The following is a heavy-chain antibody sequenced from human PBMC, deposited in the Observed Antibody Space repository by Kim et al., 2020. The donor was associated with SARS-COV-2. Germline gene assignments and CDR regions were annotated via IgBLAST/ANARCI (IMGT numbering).Heavy chain of an antibody. V-gene: IGHV1-2*06. CDR2: INPNSGGT. D-gene: IGHD5-12*01. J-gene: IGHJ1*01. CDR3: VSGFDSYYLAY. CDR1: GFSFTDYH. Sequence: ASVKVSCKSSGFSFTDYHIHWVRQAPGEGLEWMGRINPNSGGTEYAPRFQGRVTMTLDTSIRTAYMELSSLKSDDTAVCFCVSGFDSYYLAYWCQGTLGT.